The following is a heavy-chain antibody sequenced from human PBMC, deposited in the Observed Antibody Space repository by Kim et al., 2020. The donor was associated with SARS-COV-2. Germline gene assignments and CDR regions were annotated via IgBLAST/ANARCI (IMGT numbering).Heavy chain of an antibody. CDR3: ARAYRPQSGSYYKPNWFDP. J-gene: IGHJ5*02. V-gene: IGHV4-34*01. CDR1: GGSFSGYY. Sequence: SETLSLTCAVYGGSFSGYYWSWIRQPPGKGLEWIGEINHSGSTNYNPSLKSRVTISVDTSKNQFSLKLSSVTTADTAVYYCARAYRPQSGSYYKPNWFDPWGQGTLVTVSS. D-gene: IGHD3-10*01. CDR2: INHSGST.